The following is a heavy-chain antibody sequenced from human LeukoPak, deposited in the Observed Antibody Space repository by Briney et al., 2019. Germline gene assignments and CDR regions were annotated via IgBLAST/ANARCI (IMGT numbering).Heavy chain of an antibody. D-gene: IGHD5-18*01. CDR1: GFTFSSYS. V-gene: IGHV3-21*01. CDR3: ARGGRSGIQLWFWQGYYYYMDV. J-gene: IGHJ6*03. CDR2: ISSSSSYI. Sequence: KSGGSLRLSCAASGFTFSSYSMNWVRQAPGKGLEWVSSISSSSSYIYYADSVKGRFTISRDNAKNSLYLQMNSLRAEDTAVYYCARGGRSGIQLWFWQGYYYYMDVWGKGTTVTISS.